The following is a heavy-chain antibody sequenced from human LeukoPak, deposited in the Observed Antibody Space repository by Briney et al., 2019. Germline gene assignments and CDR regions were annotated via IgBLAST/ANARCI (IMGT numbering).Heavy chain of an antibody. CDR3: ARDQQLEAYFDY. Sequence: SETLSLTCAVYGGSFSGYYWSWIRQPPGKGLEWIGEINHSGSTNYNPSLKSRVTISVDTSKNQFSLKLSSVTAADTAVYYCARDQQLEAYFDYWGQGTLVTVSS. V-gene: IGHV4-34*01. J-gene: IGHJ4*02. CDR2: INHSGST. CDR1: GGSFSGYY. D-gene: IGHD6-13*01.